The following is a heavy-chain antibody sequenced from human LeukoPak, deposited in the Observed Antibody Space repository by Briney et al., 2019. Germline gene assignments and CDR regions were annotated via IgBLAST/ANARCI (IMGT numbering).Heavy chain of an antibody. V-gene: IGHV1-46*01. CDR1: GYTFTRNY. D-gene: IGHD4-17*01. CDR2: INPRGGST. J-gene: IGHJ4*02. CDR3: AREDADYTFSFDF. Sequence: SVKVSCKASGYTFTRNYMHWVRQAAGQGLEWMGIINPRGGSTTYAQKFQGRLTMTRDTSTSTVYMELSSLRSEDTAVYYCAREDADYTFSFDFWGQGTLVTVSS.